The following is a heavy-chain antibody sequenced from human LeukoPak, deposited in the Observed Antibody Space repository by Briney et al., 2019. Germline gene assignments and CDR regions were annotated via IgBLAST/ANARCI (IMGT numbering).Heavy chain of an antibody. CDR3: AREGLDY. CDR1: GFTFSSYA. CDR2: ISYDGSNK. V-gene: IGHV3-30-3*01. J-gene: IGHJ4*02. Sequence: GRSLRLSCAASGFTFSSYAMHWVRQAPGKGLEWVAVISYDGSNKYYADSVKGRFTISRDNAKNSLYLQMNSLRAEDTAVYYCAREGLDYWGQGTLVTVSS.